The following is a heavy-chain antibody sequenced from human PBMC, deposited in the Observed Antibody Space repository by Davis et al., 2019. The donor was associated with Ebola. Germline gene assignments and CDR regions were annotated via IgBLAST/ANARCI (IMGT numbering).Heavy chain of an antibody. D-gene: IGHD1-26*01. V-gene: IGHV1-69*13. CDR3: ARRVGARSGFDY. CDR2: IIPIFGTA. CDR1: GGTFSSYA. Sequence: AASVKVSCKASGGTFSSYAISWVRQAPGQGPEWMGGIIPIFGTANYAQKFQGRVTITADESTSTAYMELSSLRSEDTAVYYCARRVGARSGFDYWGRGTLVTVSS. J-gene: IGHJ4*02.